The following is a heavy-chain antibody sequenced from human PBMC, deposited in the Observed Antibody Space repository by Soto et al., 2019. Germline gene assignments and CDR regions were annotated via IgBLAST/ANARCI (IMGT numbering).Heavy chain of an antibody. J-gene: IGHJ4*02. Sequence: ASVKVSCKASGYTFTSYYMHWVRQATGQGLEWMGIINPSGGSTSYAQKFQGRVTMTRDTSTSTVYMELSSLRSEDTAVYYCARDRTTGYSSSDFDYWGQGTLVTVSS. CDR1: GYTFTSYY. CDR2: INPSGGST. CDR3: ARDRTTGYSSSDFDY. V-gene: IGHV1-46*03. D-gene: IGHD6-13*01.